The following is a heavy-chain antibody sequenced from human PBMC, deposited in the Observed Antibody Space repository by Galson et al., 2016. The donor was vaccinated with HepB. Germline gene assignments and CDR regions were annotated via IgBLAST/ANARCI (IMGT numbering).Heavy chain of an antibody. CDR3: ARSDTLIAGGIMSALDV. D-gene: IGHD3-16*01. J-gene: IGHJ6*02. V-gene: IGHV1-69*13. Sequence: SVKVSCKASGGTFSSYAISWVRQAPGQGLEWMGAIIPIFGTTDYTQKFQGTVTITADESTSTAYMELSSLRSEDTAVYYCARSDTLIAGGIMSALDVWGQATTGTVAS. CDR2: IIPIFGTT. CDR1: GGTFSSYA.